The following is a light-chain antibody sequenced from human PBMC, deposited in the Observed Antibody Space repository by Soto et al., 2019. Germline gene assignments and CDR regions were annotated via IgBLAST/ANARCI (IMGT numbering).Light chain of an antibody. J-gene: IGLJ3*02. Sequence: QSALTQPASVSGSPGQSITISCTGTYSDVGGYNRVSWYQHHPGRAPKMLIFEVLNRPSGISDRFSGSKSGDTASLTISGLLPEDEDDYYCGSYIDSSQTHWVFGGGTKLTVL. CDR2: EVL. CDR3: GSYIDSSQTHWV. CDR1: YSDVGGYNR. V-gene: IGLV2-14*01.